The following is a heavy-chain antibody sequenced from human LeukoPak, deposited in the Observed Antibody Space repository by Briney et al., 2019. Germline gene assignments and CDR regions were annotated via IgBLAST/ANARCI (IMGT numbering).Heavy chain of an antibody. V-gene: IGHV4-39*07. J-gene: IGHJ5*02. CDR2: IYHTGRT. CDR1: VGSIYSYDYY. CDR3: ARASLGPVTMVRGVQYNRFDP. Sequence: PSETLSLTCNVTVGSIYSYDYYWGWVRQTPGKGLEWIANIYHTGRTNYNPSLKSRVTMSIDTSKNQFSLKLSSVTAADTAVYYCARASLGPVTMVRGVQYNRFDPWGQGTLVTVSS. D-gene: IGHD3-10*01.